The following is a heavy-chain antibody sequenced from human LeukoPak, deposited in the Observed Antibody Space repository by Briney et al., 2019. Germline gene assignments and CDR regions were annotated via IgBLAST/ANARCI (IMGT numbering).Heavy chain of an antibody. D-gene: IGHD3-22*01. J-gene: IGHJ4*02. CDR2: ISYDGSNK. CDR3: ARDQYYYDSSPGY. Sequence: GGSLRLSCAASGFTFSSYAMHWVRQAPGKGLEWMAVISYDGSNKYYADSVKGRFTISRDNSKNSLYLQMNSLRAEDTAVYYCARDQYYYDSSPGYWGQGTLVTVSS. CDR1: GFTFSSYA. V-gene: IGHV3-30*01.